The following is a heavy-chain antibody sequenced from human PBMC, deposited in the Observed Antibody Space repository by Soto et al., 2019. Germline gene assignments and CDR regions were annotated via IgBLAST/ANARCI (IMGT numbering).Heavy chain of an antibody. Sequence: SETLSLTCTVSGGSISSYYCSWIRQPPGKGLEWIGFIYYSGSSNYNPSLKSRVTISVDTSKNQFSLKLSSVTAADTTVYYCARAGAATLSDYWGQGTLVTVSS. D-gene: IGHD2-15*01. CDR2: IYYSGSS. J-gene: IGHJ4*02. CDR1: GGSISSYY. V-gene: IGHV4-59*01. CDR3: ARAGAATLSDY.